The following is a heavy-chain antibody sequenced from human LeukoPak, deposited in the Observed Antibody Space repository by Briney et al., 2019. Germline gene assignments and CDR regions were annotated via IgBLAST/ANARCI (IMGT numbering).Heavy chain of an antibody. Sequence: GSLRLSCAASGFTFSNYWMSWVRQAPGKGLEWVANIKQDGSEKYYVDSVKGRFTISRDNAKNSLYLQMNSLRAEDTAVYNCARVSGGSYCLDYWGQGTLVTVSS. CDR1: GFTFSNYW. CDR2: IKQDGSEK. V-gene: IGHV3-7*02. D-gene: IGHD1-26*01. CDR3: ARVSGGSYCLDY. J-gene: IGHJ4*02.